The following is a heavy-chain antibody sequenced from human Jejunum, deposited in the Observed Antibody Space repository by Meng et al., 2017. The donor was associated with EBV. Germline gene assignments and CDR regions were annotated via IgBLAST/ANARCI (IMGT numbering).Heavy chain of an antibody. V-gene: IGHV3-74*01. CDR1: GFTFTNYW. CDR2: LSPDGSTT. J-gene: IGHJ4*02. D-gene: IGHD6-19*01. CDR3: ARGASSGYRIDY. Sequence: EVQLVESGGGLVQPGGSLRLSCAASGFTFTNYWMHWFRQAPGKGLVWVSRLSPDGSTTNYADSVKGRFTISRDNAKNTLSLQMNSLRADDMAVYFCARGASSGYRIDYWGQGTLVTVSS.